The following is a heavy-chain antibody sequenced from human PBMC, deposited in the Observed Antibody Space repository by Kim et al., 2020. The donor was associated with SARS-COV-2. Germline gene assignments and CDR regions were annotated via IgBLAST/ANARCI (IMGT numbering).Heavy chain of an antibody. Sequence: NYTPTHKSRVTISVDTSKNPFSLKLSSVTAADTAVYYCARGVRGVYGMDVWGQGTTVTVSS. J-gene: IGHJ6*02. D-gene: IGHD1-26*01. CDR3: ARGVRGVYGMDV. V-gene: IGHV4-34*01.